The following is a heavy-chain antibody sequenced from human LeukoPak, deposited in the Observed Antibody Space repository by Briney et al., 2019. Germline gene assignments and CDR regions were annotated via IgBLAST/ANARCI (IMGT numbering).Heavy chain of an antibody. D-gene: IGHD6-13*01. CDR3: VKDWTSSWAFDY. CDR2: ISYDGGGK. V-gene: IGHV3-30*02. CDR1: GFSFSSYG. J-gene: IGHJ4*02. Sequence: PGGSLRLSCAASGFSFSSYGMHWVRQAPGKGLEWVAFISYDGGGKWYADSMKGRLTISRDNSKNTLYLQMNSLRPEDAAVYYCVKDWTSSWAFDYWGQGTLVTVSS.